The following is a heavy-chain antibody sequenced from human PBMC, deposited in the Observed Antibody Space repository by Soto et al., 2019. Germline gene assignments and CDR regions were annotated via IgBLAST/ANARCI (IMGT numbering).Heavy chain of an antibody. CDR3: ASLYSIKDNGLDV. D-gene: IGHD1-26*01. V-gene: IGHV4-31*03. CDR1: SDSMNSGGYY. CDR2: IYSNGDT. Sequence: SETLSLTCSVSSDSMNSGGYYWSWIRQHPGKGLEWIGYIYSNGDTYYNPSLKSRVTISVDTSKNQFSLNLTSVTAADTAVYYCASLYSIKDNGLDVWGQGTTVTVSS. J-gene: IGHJ6*02.